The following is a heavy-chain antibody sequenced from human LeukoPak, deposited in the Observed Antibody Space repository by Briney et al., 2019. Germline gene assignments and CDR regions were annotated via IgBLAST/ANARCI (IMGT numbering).Heavy chain of an antibody. V-gene: IGHV3-53*01. J-gene: IGHJ4*02. CDR2: IYSGGST. CDR1: GFTVSSNY. Sequence: GGSLRLSCAASGFTVSSNYMSWVRQAPGKGLEWVSVIYSGGSTYYADSVKGRFTISRDNSKNTLYLQMNSLRAEDTVVYYCARGLMVRGVLFDYWGQGTLVTVSS. D-gene: IGHD3-10*01. CDR3: ARGLMVRGVLFDY.